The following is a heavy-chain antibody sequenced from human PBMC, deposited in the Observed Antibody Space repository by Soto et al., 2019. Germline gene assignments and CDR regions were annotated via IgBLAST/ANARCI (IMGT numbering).Heavy chain of an antibody. CDR1: GGTFSSYA. D-gene: IGHD1-26*01. J-gene: IGHJ4*02. V-gene: IGHV1-69*13. CDR3: ACWRELVPFDY. CDR2: IIPIFGTA. Sequence: SVKVSCKAAGGTFSSYAISWVRQAPGQGLEWMGGIIPIFGTANYAQKFQGRVTITADESTSTAYMELSSLRSEDTAVYYCACWRELVPFDYGGQGTLVTVSS.